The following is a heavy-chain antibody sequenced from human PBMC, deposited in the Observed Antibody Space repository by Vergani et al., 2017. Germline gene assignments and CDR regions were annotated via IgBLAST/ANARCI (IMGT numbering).Heavy chain of an antibody. D-gene: IGHD6-13*01. Sequence: QVQLVQSGAEVKKPGSSVKVSCKASGGTFSSYAISWVRQAPGQGLEWMGRIIPILGIANYAQKLQGRVTITEVKSTSTAYMELSSLRSEDTAVYYCARDLLIAAACTGFLWYWGQGTLVTVSS. CDR3: ARDLLIAAACTGFLWY. CDR2: IIPILGIA. V-gene: IGHV1-69*04. J-gene: IGHJ4*02. CDR1: GGTFSSYA.